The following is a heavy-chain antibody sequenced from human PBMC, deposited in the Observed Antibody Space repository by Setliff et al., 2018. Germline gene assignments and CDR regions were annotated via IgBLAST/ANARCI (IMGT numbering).Heavy chain of an antibody. D-gene: IGHD3-16*01. CDR2: IKQDGSEK. J-gene: IGHJ4*02. CDR3: ARDGGEY. CDR1: GFTFSSYA. Sequence: GGSLRLSCAASGFTFSSYAMSWVRQAPGKGLEWVANIKQDGSEKYYVDSVKGRFTIARDNAKNSLYLQMNSLRAEDTAVYYCARDGGEYWGQGTLVTVSS. V-gene: IGHV3-7*01.